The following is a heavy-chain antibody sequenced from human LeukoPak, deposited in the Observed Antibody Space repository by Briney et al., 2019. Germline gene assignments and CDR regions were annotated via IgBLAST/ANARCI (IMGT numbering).Heavy chain of an antibody. CDR2: IWYDGSNK. J-gene: IGHJ6*02. CDR3: AREDIVVVPAADYYYYYGMDV. D-gene: IGHD2-2*01. CDR1: GFTFSSYG. Sequence: GGSLRLSCAASGFTFSSYGMHWVRQAPGKGLEWVAVIWYDGSNKYYADSVKGRFTISRDNSKNTLYLQMNSLRAEATAVYYCAREDIVVVPAADYYYYYGMDVWGQGTTVTVSS. V-gene: IGHV3-33*01.